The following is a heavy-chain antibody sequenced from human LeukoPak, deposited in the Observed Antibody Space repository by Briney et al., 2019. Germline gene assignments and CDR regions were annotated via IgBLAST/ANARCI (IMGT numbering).Heavy chain of an antibody. CDR2: ISSSSSYI. CDR1: GLTFISYS. V-gene: IGHV3-21*01. J-gene: IGHJ4*02. CDR3: ARGGAVAPKFNFDY. D-gene: IGHD6-19*01. Sequence: GGPLRLSCAASGLTFISYSMNWVRQAPGKGLEWVSSISSSSSYIYYADSVKGRFTISRDNAKNSLYLQMNSLRAEDTAVYYCARGGAVAPKFNFDYWGQGTLVTVSS.